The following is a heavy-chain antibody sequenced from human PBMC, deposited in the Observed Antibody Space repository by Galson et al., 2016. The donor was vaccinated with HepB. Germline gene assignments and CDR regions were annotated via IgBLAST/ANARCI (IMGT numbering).Heavy chain of an antibody. D-gene: IGHD2-2*01. J-gene: IGHJ5*02. CDR1: GASISDSNW. CDR3: ARATVIPGARMVFDP. Sequence: SETLSLTCAVSGASISDSNWWTWVRQVPGKGLEWIGEIYHTGTSNNNPFLSSRFTLSVDKSRNQCSLNVTSVTAADTAVYYCARATVIPGARMVFDPWGQGTLVTVSS. V-gene: IGHV4-4*02. CDR2: IYHTGTS.